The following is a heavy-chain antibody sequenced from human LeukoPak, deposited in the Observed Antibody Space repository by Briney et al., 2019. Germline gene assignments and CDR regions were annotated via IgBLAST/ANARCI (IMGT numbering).Heavy chain of an antibody. Sequence: SETLSLTCTVSGYSISSAYYWGWIRQPPGKGLGGIGSIYHSGSTYYNPSLKSRVTISVDTSKNQFSLMLSSVTAADTAVYYCVITFYYDSSGYFAFDIWGQGTMVTVSS. CDR3: VITFYYDSSGYFAFDI. CDR2: IYHSGST. CDR1: GYSISSAYY. J-gene: IGHJ3*02. D-gene: IGHD3-22*01. V-gene: IGHV4-38-2*02.